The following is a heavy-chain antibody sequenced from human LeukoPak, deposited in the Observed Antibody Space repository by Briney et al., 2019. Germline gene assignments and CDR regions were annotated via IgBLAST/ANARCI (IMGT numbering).Heavy chain of an antibody. CDR1: GGSISSSSYY. Sequence: SETLSLTCTVSGGSISSSSYYWGWIRQPPGKGLEWIGSIHYRGSTYYTSSLKSRVIISADASKNQFSLKLTSATAADTAVYYCATDFDNTGLQGFDPWGQGTLVTVSS. CDR3: ATDFDNTGLQGFDP. D-gene: IGHD2-8*02. CDR2: IHYRGST. J-gene: IGHJ5*02. V-gene: IGHV4-39*02.